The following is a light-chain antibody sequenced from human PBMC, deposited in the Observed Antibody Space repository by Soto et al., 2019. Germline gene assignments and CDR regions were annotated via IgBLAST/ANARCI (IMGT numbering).Light chain of an antibody. J-gene: IGKJ2*01. V-gene: IGKV3-15*01. CDR1: QSVSSN. Sequence: EIVMTQSPATLSVSPGERATLSCRASQSVSSNLAWYQQKPGQALRLLIYGASTRATGIPARFSGSGSGTESTLTISSLQSEDFAVYYCQQYNNWPGYTFAQGTKLEIK. CDR2: GAS. CDR3: QQYNNWPGYT.